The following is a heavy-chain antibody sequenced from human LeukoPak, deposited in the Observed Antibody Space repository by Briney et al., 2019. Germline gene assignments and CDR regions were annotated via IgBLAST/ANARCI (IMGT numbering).Heavy chain of an antibody. D-gene: IGHD3-22*01. CDR1: GGSISSYY. V-gene: IGHV4-59*01. CDR2: IYYSGST. CDR3: AREGGSGGYYGVGPGSAFDI. Sequence: SETLSLTCTVSGGSISSYYWSWIRQPPGKGLEWIGYIYYSGSTNYNPSLKSRVTISVDTSKNQFSLKLSSVTAADTAVYYCAREGGSGGYYGVGPGSAFDIWGQGTMVTVSS. J-gene: IGHJ3*02.